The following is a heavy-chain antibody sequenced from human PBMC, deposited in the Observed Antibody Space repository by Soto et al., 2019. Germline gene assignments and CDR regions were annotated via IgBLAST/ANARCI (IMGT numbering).Heavy chain of an antibody. Sequence: QVQLVESGGGVVQPGRSLRLSCASSGFTLGRFGMHWVRQAPGKGLEWVAVIWYDGSNTYYADSVKGRFTVARDNPKNTLCLQMNSLRDEDTAVYYCARSSFDCFAFDMWGPGTMVTVSA. J-gene: IGHJ3*02. CDR2: IWYDGSNT. D-gene: IGHD3-9*01. CDR1: GFTLGRFG. CDR3: ARSSFDCFAFDM. V-gene: IGHV3-33*01.